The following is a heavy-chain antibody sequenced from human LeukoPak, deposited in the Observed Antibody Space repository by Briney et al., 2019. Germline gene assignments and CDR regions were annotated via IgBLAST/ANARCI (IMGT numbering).Heavy chain of an antibody. CDR3: ASRALGGYYDSSGVDY. D-gene: IGHD3-22*01. CDR1: GFTFSDYY. J-gene: IGHJ4*02. CDR2: ISSSGSTI. V-gene: IGHV3-11*01. Sequence: GGSLRLSCAASGFTFSDYYMSRIRQAPGKGLEWVSYISSSGSTIYYADSVKGRFTISRDNAKNSLYLQMNSLRAEDTAVYYCASRALGGYYDSSGVDYWGQGTLVTVSS.